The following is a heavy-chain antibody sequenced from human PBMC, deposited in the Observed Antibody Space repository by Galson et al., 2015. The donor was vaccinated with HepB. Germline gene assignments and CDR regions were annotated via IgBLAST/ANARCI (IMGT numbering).Heavy chain of an antibody. CDR2: IIPTVGVA. Sequence: SVKVSCKASGGTFSSYTISWVRQAPGQGLEWMGRIIPTVGVANYAQKFQGRVTITADKSASIAYMELSSLRSEDTAVYYCVREDPYWYFDLWGRGTLVTVSS. J-gene: IGHJ2*01. V-gene: IGHV1-69*04. CDR1: GGTFSSYT. D-gene: IGHD3-16*01. CDR3: VREDPYWYFDL.